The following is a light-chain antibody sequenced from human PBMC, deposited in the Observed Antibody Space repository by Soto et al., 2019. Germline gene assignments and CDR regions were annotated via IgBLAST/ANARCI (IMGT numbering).Light chain of an antibody. V-gene: IGKV3-20*01. Sequence: EKEMTQSPSTLSASPGDRATLSCRASQSVSSSCLAWYQQKPGQAPRLLIYGASSRATGIPDRFSGSESGTDFALTISRLEPEDFAVYYCQQYGSSPWTFGQGTKVDIK. J-gene: IGKJ1*01. CDR1: QSVSSSC. CDR3: QQYGSSPWT. CDR2: GAS.